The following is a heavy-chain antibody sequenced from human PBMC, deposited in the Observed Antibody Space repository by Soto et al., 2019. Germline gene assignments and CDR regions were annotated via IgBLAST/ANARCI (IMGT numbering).Heavy chain of an antibody. CDR3: ATIEGIAAAGTVDD. V-gene: IGHV1-24*01. J-gene: IGHJ4*02. CDR1: GYTLTELS. Sequence: GASVKVSCKVSGYTLTELSMHWVRQAPGKGLEWMGGFDPEDGETIYAQKFQGRVTMTEDTSTDTAYMELSSLRSEDTAVYYCATIEGIAAAGTVDDWGKGTLVTVSS. D-gene: IGHD6-13*01. CDR2: FDPEDGET.